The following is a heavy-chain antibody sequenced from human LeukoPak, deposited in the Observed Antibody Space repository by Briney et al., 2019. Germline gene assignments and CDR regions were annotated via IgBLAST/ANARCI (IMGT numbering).Heavy chain of an antibody. V-gene: IGHV3-7*01. J-gene: IGHJ4*02. Sequence: GGSLRLSCVAYGFTFSNYWMSWVRQAPGKGLEWVGNIKHDGSEKYYVDSVKGRFTISRDNAKNSVYLHMSGLRAEDTAIYYCARDRFKEYGDTELGYWGQGILVTVSS. CDR2: IKHDGSEK. D-gene: IGHD2-21*02. CDR1: GFTFSNYW. CDR3: ARDRFKEYGDTELGY.